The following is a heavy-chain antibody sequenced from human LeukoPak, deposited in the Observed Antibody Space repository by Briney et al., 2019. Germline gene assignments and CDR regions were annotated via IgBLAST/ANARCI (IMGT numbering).Heavy chain of an antibody. CDR3: ARDSGMVRGTVDY. D-gene: IGHD3-10*01. J-gene: IGHJ4*02. Sequence: ASVKASCKSSGYXFTSYYIYWVRQAPGQGHEWMGIINPSGGSTSYAQKFQGRVTMTRDTSTSTVYMELSSLRSEDTAVYYCARDSGMVRGTVDYWGQGTLVTVSS. CDR2: INPSGGST. CDR1: GYXFTSYY. V-gene: IGHV1-46*01.